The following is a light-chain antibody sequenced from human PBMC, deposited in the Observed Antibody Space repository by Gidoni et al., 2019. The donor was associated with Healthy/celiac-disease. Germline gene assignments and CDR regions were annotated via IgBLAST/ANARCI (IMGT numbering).Light chain of an antibody. CDR3: QQSYSTPRT. V-gene: IGKV1-39*01. J-gene: IGKJ1*01. CDR2: AAS. Sequence: RVTITCRASQSISSYLNWYQQKPGKAPKLLIYAASSLQSGVPSRFSGSGSGTDFTLTISSLQPEDFATYYCQQSYSTPRTFGQGTKVEIK. CDR1: QSISSY.